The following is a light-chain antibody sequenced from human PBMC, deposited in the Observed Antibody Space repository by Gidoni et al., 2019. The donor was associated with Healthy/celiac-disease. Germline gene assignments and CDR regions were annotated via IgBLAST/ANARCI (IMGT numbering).Light chain of an antibody. CDR3: QQSYSTPRT. V-gene: IGKV1-39*01. J-gene: IGKJ1*01. CDR2: AAS. Sequence: RVTITCRASQSISSYLNWYQQKPGKAPKLLIYAASSLQSGVPSRFSGSGSGTDFTLTISSLQPEDFATYYCQQSYSTPRTFGQGTKVEIK. CDR1: QSISSY.